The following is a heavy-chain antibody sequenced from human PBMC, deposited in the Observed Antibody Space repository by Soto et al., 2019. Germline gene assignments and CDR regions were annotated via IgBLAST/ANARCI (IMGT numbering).Heavy chain of an antibody. J-gene: IGHJ1*01. V-gene: IGHV4-4*02. CDR3: VTNGDYCLPS. D-gene: IGHD4-17*01. CDR2: IYVRKGT. CDR1: GGSIGSRDW. Sequence: QVQPQESGPGLVKPSGTLSVTCTVSGGSIGSRDWWSWVRPSPGKGLEGIGQIYVRKGTTYNPSLQTRVTISVDRSKNQLSLNLKSLAAADTGVYYCVTNGDYCLPSWGQGTQVIVSS.